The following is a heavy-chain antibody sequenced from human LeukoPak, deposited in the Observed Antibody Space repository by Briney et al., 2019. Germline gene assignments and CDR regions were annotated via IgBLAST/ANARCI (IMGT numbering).Heavy chain of an antibody. Sequence: GGSLRLSCAASGFTFSSYWMHWVRQAPGKGLVWVSRINSDGSSTSYADSVRGRFTISRDNAKNTLYLQMNSLRAEDTAVYYCARGDYYDSSGYNYYYYYMDVWGKGTTVTVSS. D-gene: IGHD3-22*01. CDR3: ARGDYYDSSGYNYYYYYMDV. V-gene: IGHV3-74*01. J-gene: IGHJ6*03. CDR1: GFTFSSYW. CDR2: INSDGSST.